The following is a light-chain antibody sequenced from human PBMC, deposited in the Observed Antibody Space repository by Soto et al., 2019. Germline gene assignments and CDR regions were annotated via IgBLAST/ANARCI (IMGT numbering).Light chain of an antibody. V-gene: IGKV1-5*01. Sequence: DIQMTQYPSTLSASVGDRVTITCRASQSISSLLAWYQQKPGKAPKLLIYDASSLESGVPSRFSGSGSGTEFTLTVSSLQPDDFATYYCQQYNSYSPTFGQGTKVDI. J-gene: IGKJ1*01. CDR1: QSISSL. CDR3: QQYNSYSPT. CDR2: DAS.